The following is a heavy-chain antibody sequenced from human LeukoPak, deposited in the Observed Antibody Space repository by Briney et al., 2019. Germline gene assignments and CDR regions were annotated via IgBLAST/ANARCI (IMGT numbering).Heavy chain of an antibody. D-gene: IGHD6-13*01. CDR3: ARARAAGYKSAFDY. Sequence: PSETLSLTCAVYGGSFSGYYWSWIRQPPGKGLEWIGEINHSGSTNYNPSLKSRVTISVDTSKSQFSLKLSSVTAADTAVYYCARARAAGYKSAFDYWGQGTLVTVSS. J-gene: IGHJ4*02. CDR2: INHSGST. CDR1: GGSFSGYY. V-gene: IGHV4-34*01.